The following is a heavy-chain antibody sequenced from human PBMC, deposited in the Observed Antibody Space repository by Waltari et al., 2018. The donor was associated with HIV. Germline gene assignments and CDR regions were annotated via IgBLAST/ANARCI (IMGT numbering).Heavy chain of an antibody. CDR1: GFIFRNTW. D-gene: IGHD3-10*01. V-gene: IGHV3-15*05. CDR2: VKSRGDGGTQ. Sequence: VQLVESGGGSVQPGGSLRMSCADSGFIFRNTWMNWVRQRPGKGLGWIGRVKSRGDGGTQKYNVVRRGRSVISRDDVKNTLMLDIYNLEIDDTAVYFCSMEKWLGGSFQEAMDHWGQGTQVIVSS. J-gene: IGHJ4*02. CDR3: SMEKWLGGSFQEAMDH.